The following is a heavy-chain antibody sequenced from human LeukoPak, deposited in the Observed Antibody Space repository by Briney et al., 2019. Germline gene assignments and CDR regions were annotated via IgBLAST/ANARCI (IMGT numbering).Heavy chain of an antibody. Sequence: GGSLRLSCAASGFTFSSYSMNWVRQAPGKGLEWVSSISSSSSYIYYADSVKGRFTFSRDNAKNSLYLQMNSLRAEDTAVYYCARGAYGDYEGVLYYFDYWGNGLLVTVSS. CDR3: ARGAYGDYEGVLYYFDY. V-gene: IGHV3-21*01. CDR1: GFTFSSYS. CDR2: ISSSSSYI. J-gene: IGHJ4*03. D-gene: IGHD4-17*01.